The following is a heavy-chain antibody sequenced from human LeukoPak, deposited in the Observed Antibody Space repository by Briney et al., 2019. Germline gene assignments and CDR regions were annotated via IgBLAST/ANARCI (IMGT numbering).Heavy chain of an antibody. CDR3: ARQRRGTAVAGTGYYMDV. D-gene: IGHD6-19*01. J-gene: IGHJ6*03. V-gene: IGHV4-4*09. CDR1: GGSISSDY. Sequence: PSVTLSLTCTVSGGSISSDYWSWIRQPPGKGLEWIGYIYTSGSTNYNPSLKSRVTISVDTSKNQFSLKLSSVTAADTAVYYCARQRRGTAVAGTGYYMDVWGKGTTVTVSS. CDR2: IYTSGST.